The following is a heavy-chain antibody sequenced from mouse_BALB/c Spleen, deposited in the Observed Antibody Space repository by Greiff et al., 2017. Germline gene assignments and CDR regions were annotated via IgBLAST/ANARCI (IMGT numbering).Heavy chain of an antibody. CDR3: ARGDGSPYWYFDV. J-gene: IGHJ1*01. CDR1: GFNIKDTY. Sequence: EVQLQQSGAELVKPGASVKLSCTASGFNIKDTYMHWVKQRPEQGLEWIGRIDPANGNTKYDPKFQGKATITADTSSNTAYLQLSSLTSEDTAVYYCARGDGSPYWYFDVWGAGTTVTVSS. CDR2: IDPANGNT. V-gene: IGHV14-3*02. D-gene: IGHD2-3*01.